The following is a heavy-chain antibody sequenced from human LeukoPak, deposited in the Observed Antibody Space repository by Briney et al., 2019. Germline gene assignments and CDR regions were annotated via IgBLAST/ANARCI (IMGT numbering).Heavy chain of an antibody. CDR2: IKSKTDGGTT. J-gene: IGHJ4*02. D-gene: IGHD6-19*01. CDR3: TTDLAGRQWLDQETY. Sequence: GGSLRLSCAASGFTFSNAWMSWVRQAPGKGLKWVGRIKSKTDGGTTDYAAPVKGRFTISRDDSKNTLYLQMNSLKTEDTAVYYCTTDLAGRQWLDQETYWGQGTLVTVSS. V-gene: IGHV3-15*01. CDR1: GFTFSNAW.